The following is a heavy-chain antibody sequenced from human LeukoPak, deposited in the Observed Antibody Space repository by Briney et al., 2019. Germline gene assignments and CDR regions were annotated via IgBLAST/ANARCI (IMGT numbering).Heavy chain of an antibody. CDR1: GFTFSSYA. D-gene: IGHD3-10*01. CDR3: AKMRGGFLYYFDY. Sequence: PGRSLRLSCAASGFTFSSYAMSWVRQAPGKGLEWVSAISGSGGSTYYADSVKGRFTISRDNSKNTLYLQMNSLRAEDTAVYYCAKMRGGFLYYFDYWGQGTLVTVSS. J-gene: IGHJ4*02. V-gene: IGHV3-23*01. CDR2: ISGSGGST.